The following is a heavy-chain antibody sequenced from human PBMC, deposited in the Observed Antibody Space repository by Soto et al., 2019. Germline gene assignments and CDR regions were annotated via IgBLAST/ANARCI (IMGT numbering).Heavy chain of an antibody. CDR2: IIPFGNIA. CDR1: GGSFNSYT. CDR3: ARDKAVMNAAINMAY. Sequence: QVQLVQSGAEVKKPGSSVRVSCKASGGSFNSYTFNWVRQAPGQGLEWMGRIIPFGNIANYAKAFEDRVTISADSSATTVYMELRSLTSEDTALYYCARDKAVMNAAINMAYWGQGTLVAVSS. J-gene: IGHJ4*02. D-gene: IGHD3-10*01. V-gene: IGHV1-69*08.